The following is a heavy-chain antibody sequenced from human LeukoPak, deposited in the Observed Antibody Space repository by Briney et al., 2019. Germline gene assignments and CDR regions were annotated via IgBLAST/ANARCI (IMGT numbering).Heavy chain of an antibody. CDR3: ATTRLSGYVIFDY. Sequence: PWASVKVSCKASGYTFTNYGISWVRQAPGQGLEWMGWISAYNGNTDYAQKLQGRVTMTTDTSTSTACMELRSLRSDDTAVYYCATTRLSGYVIFDYWGQGTLVTVSS. D-gene: IGHD5-12*01. V-gene: IGHV1-18*01. CDR1: GYTFTNYG. J-gene: IGHJ4*02. CDR2: ISAYNGNT.